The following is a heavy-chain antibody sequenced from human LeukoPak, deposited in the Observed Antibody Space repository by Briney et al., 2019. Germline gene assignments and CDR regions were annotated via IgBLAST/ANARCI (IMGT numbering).Heavy chain of an antibody. CDR2: ISGSGGST. CDR3: ATYYDFWSGYPWY. CDR1: GFTFSSYA. Sequence: HTGGSLRLSCAASGFTFSSYAMSWVRQAPGKGLEWVSAISGSGGSTYYADSVKGRFSISRDNSKNTLYLQMNSLRAEDTAVYYCATYYDFWSGYPWYWGQGTLVTVSS. J-gene: IGHJ4*02. V-gene: IGHV3-23*01. D-gene: IGHD3-3*01.